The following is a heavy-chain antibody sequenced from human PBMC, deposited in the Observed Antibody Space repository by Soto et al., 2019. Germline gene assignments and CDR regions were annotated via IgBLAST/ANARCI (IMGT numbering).Heavy chain of an antibody. Sequence: QVQLQESGPGLVKPSETLSLTCTVSGGSISSSSYYWGWIRQPPGKGLEWLGSIYYSGSTYYNPSLKSRVTISVDTSKNQFSLKLSSVTAADTAVYYCARTRLVDYGMDGWGQGTTVTVSS. V-gene: IGHV4-39*01. CDR3: ARTRLVDYGMDG. CDR1: GGSISSSSYY. CDR2: IYYSGST. D-gene: IGHD2-15*01. J-gene: IGHJ6*02.